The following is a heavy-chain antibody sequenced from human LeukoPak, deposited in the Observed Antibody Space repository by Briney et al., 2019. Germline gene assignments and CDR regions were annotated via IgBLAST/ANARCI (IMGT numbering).Heavy chain of an antibody. CDR3: ARVAEDCSGGSCYSRYYYYYMDV. J-gene: IGHJ6*03. D-gene: IGHD2-15*01. CDR1: GGSINSYY. Sequence: PSETLSLTCTVSGGSINSYYWSWIRQPPGKGLEWIGYIYYSGSTNYNPSLKSRVTISVDTSKNQFSLKLSSVTAADTAVYYCARVAEDCSGGSCYSRYYYYYMDVWGKGTTVTVSS. CDR2: IYYSGST. V-gene: IGHV4-59*12.